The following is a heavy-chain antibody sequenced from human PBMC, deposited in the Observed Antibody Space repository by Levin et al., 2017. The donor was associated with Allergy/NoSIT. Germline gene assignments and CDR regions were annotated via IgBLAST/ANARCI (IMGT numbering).Heavy chain of an antibody. J-gene: IGHJ4*02. CDR2: IKADGSDK. V-gene: IGHV3-7*01. CDR3: ARDLSY. CDR1: GFTFSTSW. Sequence: GGSLRLPCVASGFTFSTSWMTWVRQAPGKGLEWVANIKADGSDKHYGDSMKGRFTISRDNAKNSLYLQMNSLRAEDTAVYYCARDLSYWGQGTLVTVSS.